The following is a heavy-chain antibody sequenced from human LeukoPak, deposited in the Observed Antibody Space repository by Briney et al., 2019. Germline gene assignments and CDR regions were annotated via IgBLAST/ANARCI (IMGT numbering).Heavy chain of an antibody. D-gene: IGHD1-26*01. J-gene: IGHJ4*02. CDR1: GGSATSGNYY. CDR3: ARDGGSYHGLDS. V-gene: IGHV4-61*02. Sequence: SETLSLTCTVSGGSATSGNYYWSWIRQPAGKGLEWIGRIFTTGSTTYSPSLKSRVTISLDTSKNQFSLKLSSVTAADTAVYYCARDGGSYHGLDSWGQGTLVTVSS. CDR2: IFTTGST.